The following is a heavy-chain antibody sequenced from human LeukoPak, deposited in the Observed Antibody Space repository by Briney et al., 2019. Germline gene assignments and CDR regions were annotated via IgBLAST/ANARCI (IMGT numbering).Heavy chain of an antibody. J-gene: IGHJ6*04. CDR3: ARRSLSYDPGAYGMDV. Sequence: GESLKISCKGSGYSFTSYWIGWVRQMPGKGLEWMGIIYPGDSDTRYSPSFQGQVTISADKSIGTAYLQWSSLKASDTAMYYCARRSLSYDPGAYGMDVWGKGTTVTVSS. V-gene: IGHV5-51*01. D-gene: IGHD5-12*01. CDR2: IYPGDSDT. CDR1: GYSFTSYW.